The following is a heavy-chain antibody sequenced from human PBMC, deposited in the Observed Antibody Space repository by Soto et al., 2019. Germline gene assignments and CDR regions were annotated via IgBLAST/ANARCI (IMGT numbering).Heavy chain of an antibody. Sequence: QVQLVQSGAEVKKPGSSVKVSCKASGGTFSSYAISWVRQAPGQGLEWMGGIIPIFGTANYAQKFQGRVTITADEFTSTAYMELSSLRSEDTAVYYCVRGGVVVRGPGWYFDLWGRGTLVTVSS. V-gene: IGHV1-69*01. CDR3: VRGGVVVRGPGWYFDL. D-gene: IGHD3-10*01. CDR2: IIPIFGTA. J-gene: IGHJ2*01. CDR1: GGTFSSYA.